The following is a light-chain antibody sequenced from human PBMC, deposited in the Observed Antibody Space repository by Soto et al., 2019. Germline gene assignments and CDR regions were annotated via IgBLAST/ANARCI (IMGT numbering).Light chain of an antibody. CDR2: AAS. CDR3: HQSYSTLPLT. Sequence: DIPMTQSPSSLSASVGDRVTITCRASQSISSYLNWYQQKPGKAPKLLIYAASSLQSVVPSRFSGSGSWTDFTLTIITLQPEDFATFFCHQSYSTLPLTFGQGTNLELK. CDR1: QSISSY. J-gene: IGKJ2*01. V-gene: IGKV1-39*01.